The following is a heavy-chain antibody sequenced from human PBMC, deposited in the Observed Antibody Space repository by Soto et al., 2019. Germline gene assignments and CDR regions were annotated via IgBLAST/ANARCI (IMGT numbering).Heavy chain of an antibody. CDR2: ISYDGSNK. J-gene: IGHJ4*02. V-gene: IGHV3-30-3*01. Sequence: QVQLVESGGGVVQPGRSLRLSCAASGFTFSSYAMHWVRQAPGKGLEWVAVISYDGSNKYYADSVKGRFTISRDNSERTRDLYMNSLRGEVTAVYYCAREVAGWPRKGFLDYWCQGTLVTVSS. CDR1: GFTFSSYA. CDR3: AREVAGWPRKGFLDY. D-gene: IGHD3-3*01.